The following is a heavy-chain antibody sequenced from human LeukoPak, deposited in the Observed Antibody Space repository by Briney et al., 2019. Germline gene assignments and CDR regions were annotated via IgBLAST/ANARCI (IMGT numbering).Heavy chain of an antibody. J-gene: IGHJ4*02. CDR3: ARGDDSSGYYSSFYFDY. D-gene: IGHD3-22*01. CDR1: GFTFSSYW. V-gene: IGHV1-69*05. CDR2: IIPIFGTA. Sequence: GGSLRLSCAASGFTFSSYWMSWVRQAPGQGLEWLGGIIPIFGTANYAQKFQGRVTITTDESTSTAYMELSSLRSEDTAVYYCARGDDSSGYYSSFYFDYWGQGTLVTVSS.